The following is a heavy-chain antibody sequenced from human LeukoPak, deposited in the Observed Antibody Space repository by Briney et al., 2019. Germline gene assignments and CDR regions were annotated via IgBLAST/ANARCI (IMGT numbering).Heavy chain of an antibody. CDR3: ARGLGRAVAGTGYYYMDV. CDR1: GYSISSGYY. J-gene: IGHJ6*03. CDR2: IYHSGST. D-gene: IGHD6-19*01. V-gene: IGHV4-38-2*01. Sequence: SETLSLTCAVSGYSISSGYYWGWIRRPPGKGLEWIGSIYHSGSTYYNPSLKSRVTISVDTSKNQFSLKLSSVTAADTAVYYCARGLGRAVAGTGYYYMDVWGKGTTVTVSS.